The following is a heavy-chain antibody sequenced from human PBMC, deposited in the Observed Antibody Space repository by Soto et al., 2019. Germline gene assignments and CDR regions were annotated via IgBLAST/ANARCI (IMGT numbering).Heavy chain of an antibody. CDR3: ARYDDYPDRGFDY. D-gene: IGHD4-17*01. CDR1: GFTFSRHG. V-gene: IGHV3-33*01. J-gene: IGHJ4*02. CDR2: ILNDASGH. Sequence: QVQLVESGGGVVQPGTSLRLSCAASGFTFSRHGMHWVRQTPGKGLEWLAVILNDASGHWYADSVKGRFTISRDNFENTLYLQLNGIRLEDTAMYFCARYDDYPDRGFDYWGQGTLFTVSS.